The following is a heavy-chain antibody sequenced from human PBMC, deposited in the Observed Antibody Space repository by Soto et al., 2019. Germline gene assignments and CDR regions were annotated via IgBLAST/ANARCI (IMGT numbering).Heavy chain of an antibody. Sequence: GESLKISCKGSGYSFTSYWIGWVRQMPGKGLEWMGIIYPGDSDTRYSPSFQGQVTISADKSISTAYLQWSSLKASDTAMYYCARLAPATYSSGWYGRAYYYGMDVWGQGTTVTVSS. CDR2: IYPGDSDT. V-gene: IGHV5-51*01. CDR1: GYSFTSYW. J-gene: IGHJ6*02. D-gene: IGHD6-19*01. CDR3: ARLAPATYSSGWYGRAYYYGMDV.